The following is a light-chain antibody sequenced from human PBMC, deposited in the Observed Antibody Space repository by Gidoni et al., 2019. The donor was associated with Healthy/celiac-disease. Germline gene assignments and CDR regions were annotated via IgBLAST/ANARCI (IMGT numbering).Light chain of an antibody. V-gene: IGKV3-11*01. CDR2: DAS. J-gene: IGKJ3*01. Sequence: EIVFTQSPATLSLSPGERATLSCRASQSVSSYLAWYQQKPGQAPRLLIYDASNRATGIPARFSGSGSGTDFTLTISSLEPEDFAVYYCHQRSNWPTFGPGTKVDIK. CDR3: HQRSNWPT. CDR1: QSVSSY.